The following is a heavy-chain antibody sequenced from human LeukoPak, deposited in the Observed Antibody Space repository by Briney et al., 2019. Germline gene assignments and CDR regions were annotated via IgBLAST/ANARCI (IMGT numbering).Heavy chain of an antibody. J-gene: IGHJ6*02. V-gene: IGHV3-30*18. CDR1: GFTFSSYG. D-gene: IGHD2-2*01. Sequence: PGGSLRLSCAASGFTFSSYGMHWVRQAPGKGLERVAVISYDGSNQYYADSVKGRFTISRDNSKTTLYLQMHSLRAEDTAVYYCAKARYCTSTSCYRLTYYYYYGMDVWGQGTTVAVSS. CDR2: ISYDGSNQ. CDR3: AKARYCTSTSCYRLTYYYYYGMDV.